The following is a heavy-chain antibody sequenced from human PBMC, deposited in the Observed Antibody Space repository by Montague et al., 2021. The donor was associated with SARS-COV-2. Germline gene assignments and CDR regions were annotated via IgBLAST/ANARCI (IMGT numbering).Heavy chain of an antibody. Sequence: CAISGDSVAVVEPTCRWDKHTPESDFHQYVVCCFRFKKKNDYAESVKSRITIDPDTSKHQFSLHLNSVTPEDTAVYYCARIPVGSKYYFDFWGQGTLVTVSS. CDR3: ARIPVGSKYYFDF. D-gene: IGHD2-2*01. CDR2: CCFRFKKKN. CDR1: GDSVAVVEPT. V-gene: IGHV6-1*01. J-gene: IGHJ4*02.